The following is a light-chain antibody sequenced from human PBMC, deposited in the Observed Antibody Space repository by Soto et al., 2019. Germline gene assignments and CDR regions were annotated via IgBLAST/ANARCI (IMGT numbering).Light chain of an antibody. CDR1: QSLSTSY. V-gene: IGKV3-20*01. CDR3: QQYDTSPQT. J-gene: IGKJ1*01. CDR2: GAS. Sequence: EIVLTQSPGTLSLSPGERATLSCRASQSLSTSYLAWYQQKPGQAPRLLIYGASFRATGIPDRFSGGGSGTDFTLTISRLEPEDFAVYYCQQYDTSPQTFGQGTKVEIK.